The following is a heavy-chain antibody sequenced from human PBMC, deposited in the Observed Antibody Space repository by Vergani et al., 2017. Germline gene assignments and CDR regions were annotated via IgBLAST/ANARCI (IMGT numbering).Heavy chain of an antibody. CDR2: ISGSGGST. Sequence: EVQLVESGGGLVQPGGSLRLSCAASGFTFSSHSMNWVRQAPGKGLEWVSGISGSGGSTYYAGSVKGRFTISRDSSKNTLYLQMNSLSAGDTAVYYCAKANPRNSGYDYLYYYHAMDVWGQGTTVTVSS. CDR3: AKANPRNSGYDYLYYYHAMDV. J-gene: IGHJ6*02. D-gene: IGHD5-12*01. V-gene: IGHV3-23*04. CDR1: GFTFSSHS.